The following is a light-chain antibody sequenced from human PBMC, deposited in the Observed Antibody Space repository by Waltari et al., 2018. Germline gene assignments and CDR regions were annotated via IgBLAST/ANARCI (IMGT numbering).Light chain of an antibody. CDR1: RGRLPSHF. CDR2: EDN. V-gene: IGLV6-57*04. Sequence: NFMLTQSHSVSESPGKTVTISCTRSRGRLPSHFVPSYQQRPGSAPTTVIYEDNQRPSGVPDRFSGSIDSSSNSASLTISGLKTEDEADYYCQSYDNINQGVFGGGTKLTVL. J-gene: IGLJ3*02. CDR3: QSYDNINQGV.